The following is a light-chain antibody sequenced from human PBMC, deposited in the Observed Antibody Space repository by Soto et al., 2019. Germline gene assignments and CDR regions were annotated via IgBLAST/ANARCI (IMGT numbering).Light chain of an antibody. Sequence: EIVLTQSPGTVSLSPGERATLSCRASQSVSSRNLAWYRQKPGQAPSLLIFGASNRATGIPDRFSGSGSGTDFNLTISRLEPEDCGVYYCLRSGDSPPAHTFGPGNKLEIQ. V-gene: IGKV3-20*01. J-gene: IGKJ2*01. CDR1: QSVSSRN. CDR2: GAS. CDR3: LRSGDSPPAHT.